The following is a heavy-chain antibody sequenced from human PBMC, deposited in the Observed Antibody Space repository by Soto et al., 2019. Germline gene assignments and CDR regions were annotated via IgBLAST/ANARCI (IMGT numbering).Heavy chain of an antibody. Sequence: SVKVSCKASGGTFSSYAISWVRQAPGQGLEWMGGIIPIFGTANYAQKFQGRVTITADESTSTAYMELSSLRSEDTAVYYCASCGVGDYYYGMDVWGQGTTVTVSS. CDR2: IIPIFGTA. D-gene: IGHD2-21*01. CDR1: GGTFSSYA. CDR3: ASCGVGDYYYGMDV. J-gene: IGHJ6*02. V-gene: IGHV1-69*13.